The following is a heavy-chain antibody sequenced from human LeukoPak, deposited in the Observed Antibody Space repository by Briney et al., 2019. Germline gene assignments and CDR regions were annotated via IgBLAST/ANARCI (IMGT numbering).Heavy chain of an antibody. D-gene: IGHD3-3*01. CDR1: GYTFTSYG. J-gene: IGHJ3*02. CDR2: ISAYNGNT. Sequence: ASVKVSCKASGYTFTSYGISWVRQAPGQGLECMGWISAYNGNTNYAQKLQGRVTMTTDTSTSTAYMELRSLRSDDTAVYYCARDGYYDFWSGYNDAFDIWGQGTMVTVSS. V-gene: IGHV1-18*01. CDR3: ARDGYYDFWSGYNDAFDI.